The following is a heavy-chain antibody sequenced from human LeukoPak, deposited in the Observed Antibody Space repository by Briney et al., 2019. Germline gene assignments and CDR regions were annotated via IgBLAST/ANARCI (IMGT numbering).Heavy chain of an antibody. CDR3: ARGATQIDY. Sequence: GGSLRLSCAASGFTFTNYWMSWVRQAPGKGLEWVASMRQDGSEIHYVDSVEGRFTISRDNAKNSLYLQMNSLRAEDTAVYYCARGATQIDYWGQGTLVTVSS. J-gene: IGHJ4*02. CDR1: GFTFTNYW. CDR2: MRQDGSEI. D-gene: IGHD1-26*01. V-gene: IGHV3-7*01.